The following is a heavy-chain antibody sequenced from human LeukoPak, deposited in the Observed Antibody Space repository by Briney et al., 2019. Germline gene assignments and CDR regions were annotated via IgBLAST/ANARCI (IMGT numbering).Heavy chain of an antibody. CDR3: AKSNGYGLIDI. Sequence: GASVKISCKTSGYTFTSYNLHWVRQAPGQRLEWMGIIKPSGDHTNYAQKFQDRVTMTRDTSASTVYMELSSLKSEDTAVYYCAKSNGYGLIDIWGQGTMVTVSS. CDR2: IKPSGDHT. J-gene: IGHJ3*02. V-gene: IGHV1-46*01. D-gene: IGHD3-10*01. CDR1: GYTFTSYN.